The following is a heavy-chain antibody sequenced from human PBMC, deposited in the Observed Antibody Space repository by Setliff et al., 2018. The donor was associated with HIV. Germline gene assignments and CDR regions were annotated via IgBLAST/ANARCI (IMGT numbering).Heavy chain of an antibody. J-gene: IGHJ3*02. V-gene: IGHV1-2*02. CDR1: GFTFTGYY. Sequence: GASVKVSCKASGFTFTGYYLHWVRQAPGQGLEWMGWINPHSGGTNYAQNMQGRVTMTTDTSTTTAYMELRSLRSDDTAVYYCATITVAGTGAFDIWGQGTMVTVSS. D-gene: IGHD6-19*01. CDR2: INPHSGGT. CDR3: ATITVAGTGAFDI.